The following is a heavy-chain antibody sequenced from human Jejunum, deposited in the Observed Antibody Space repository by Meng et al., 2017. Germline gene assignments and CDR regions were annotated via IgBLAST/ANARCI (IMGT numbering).Heavy chain of an antibody. CDR1: GGSFSGYY. D-gene: IGHD6-6*01. CDR2: INHSGST. V-gene: IGHV4-34*01. CDR3: ARGSIADRLSD. J-gene: IGHJ4*02. Sequence: QGDVQELGLGMLNPSETLSLTCTVYGGSFSGYYWSWIRQPPGKGLEWIGEINHSGSTSYNPSLKSRVTMSLDTSKNQFSLELSSVTAADTAVYYCARGSIADRLSDWGQGTLVTVSS.